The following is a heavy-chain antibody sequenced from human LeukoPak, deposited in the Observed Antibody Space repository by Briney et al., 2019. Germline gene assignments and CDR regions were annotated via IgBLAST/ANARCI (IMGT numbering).Heavy chain of an antibody. CDR3: AGSQRRVATIKGYYYYMDV. J-gene: IGHJ6*03. CDR1: GGTFSSYA. Sequence: GASVKVSCKASGGTFSSYAISWVRQAPGQGLEWMGGIIPIFGTANYAQKFQGRVTITTDESTSTAYMELSSLRSEDTAVYYCAGSQRRVATIKGYYYYMDVWGKGTTVTVSS. CDR2: IIPIFGTA. D-gene: IGHD5-24*01. V-gene: IGHV1-69*05.